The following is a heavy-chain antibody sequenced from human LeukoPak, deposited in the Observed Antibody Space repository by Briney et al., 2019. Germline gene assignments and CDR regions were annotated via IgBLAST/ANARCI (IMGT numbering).Heavy chain of an antibody. V-gene: IGHV1-2*02. J-gene: IGHJ3*02. CDR3: AAYCSGGSCQDAFDI. Sequence: GASVKVSCKASGYTFTGYYMHWVRQAPGQGLEWMGWINPNSGGTNYAQKFQGRVTITRDTSISTAYMELSRLRSDDTAVYYCAAYCSGGSCQDAFDIWGQGTMVTVSS. CDR2: INPNSGGT. D-gene: IGHD2-15*01. CDR1: GYTFTGYY.